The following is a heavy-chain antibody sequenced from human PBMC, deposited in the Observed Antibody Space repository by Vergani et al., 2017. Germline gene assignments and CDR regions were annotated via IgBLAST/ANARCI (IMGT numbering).Heavy chain of an antibody. J-gene: IGHJ3*02. D-gene: IGHD3-22*01. CDR1: GGSISSGDYY. V-gene: IGHV4-30-4*08. CDR2: IYYSGST. Sequence: QVQLQESGPGLVKPSQTLSLTCTVSGGSISSGDYYWSWIRQPPGKGLEWIGYIYYSGSTYYNPSLKSLVTISVDTSKNQFSLKLSSVTAADTAVYYCARVTYYYDSSGYYYGHDAFDIWGQGTMVTVSS. CDR3: ARVTYYYDSSGYYYGHDAFDI.